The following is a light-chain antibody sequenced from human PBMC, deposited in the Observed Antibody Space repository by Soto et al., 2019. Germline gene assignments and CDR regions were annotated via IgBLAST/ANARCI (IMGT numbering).Light chain of an antibody. J-gene: IGKJ3*01. CDR2: GAS. Sequence: EMVMTQSPATLSVSPGERAALSCRASQSVSSNLAWYQQKRGQAPRLLIYGASSRATGIPDRFSGSGSGTDFALTISRLETDDSAVYYCQQYGGSPFTFGPGTKVDIK. CDR1: QSVSSN. V-gene: IGKV3-20*01. CDR3: QQYGGSPFT.